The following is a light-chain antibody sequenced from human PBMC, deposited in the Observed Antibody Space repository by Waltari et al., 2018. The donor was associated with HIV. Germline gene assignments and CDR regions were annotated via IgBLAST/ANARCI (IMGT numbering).Light chain of an antibody. CDR2: EVT. J-gene: IGLJ2*01. CDR3: LSYISSASPV. Sequence: QSALTQPASVSGSPGQSITISCTGPNFAASASKYVSWFQHHPGKAPKVIIYEVTNRPSGVSSRFSGSKSGNGASLTISGLQAEDEASYFCLSYISSASPVFGGGTKLTVL. CDR1: NFAASASKY. V-gene: IGLV2-14*01.